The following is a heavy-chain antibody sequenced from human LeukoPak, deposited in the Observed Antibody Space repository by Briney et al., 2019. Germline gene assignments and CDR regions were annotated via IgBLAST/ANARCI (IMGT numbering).Heavy chain of an antibody. V-gene: IGHV3-21*01. CDR1: GFTFSSYA. Sequence: GGSLRLSCAASGFTFSSYAMSWVRQAPGKGLEWVSSISSSSSYIYYADSVKGRFTISRDNAKNSLYLQMNSLRAEDTAVYYCARVTYDFWSGYPYYYYMDVWGKGTTVTVSS. CDR3: ARVTYDFWSGYPYYYYMDV. D-gene: IGHD3-3*01. J-gene: IGHJ6*03. CDR2: ISSSSSYI.